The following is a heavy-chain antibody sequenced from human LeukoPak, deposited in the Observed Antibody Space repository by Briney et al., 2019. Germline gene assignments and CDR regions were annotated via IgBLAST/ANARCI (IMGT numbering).Heavy chain of an antibody. CDR1: GFTFSGYA. D-gene: IGHD4-17*01. V-gene: IGHV3-30-3*01. Sequence: GGSLRPSCAASGFTFSGYAMHWVRQAPGKGLECVAVISYDGSNKYYADSVKGRFTISRDNSKNTLFLRMSSLRPVDTAVYYCARTTVPDYWGQGTLVTVSS. J-gene: IGHJ4*02. CDR3: ARTTVPDY. CDR2: ISYDGSNK.